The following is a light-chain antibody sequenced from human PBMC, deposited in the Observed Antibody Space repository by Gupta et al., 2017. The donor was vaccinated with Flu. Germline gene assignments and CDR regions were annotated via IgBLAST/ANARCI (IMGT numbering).Light chain of an antibody. CDR3: QQDVSCAYT. J-gene: IGKJ2*01. CDR2: KAT. CDR1: QSISSW. V-gene: IGKV1-5*03. Sequence: DIQMAQSPSTLSASVGDRVTITCRASQSISSWLAWYQQKPGKAPKLLIYKATSRESGVPSRFSGSGSGTDFTLTISSLQPEDFATYYCQQDVSCAYTFGQGTKLEIK.